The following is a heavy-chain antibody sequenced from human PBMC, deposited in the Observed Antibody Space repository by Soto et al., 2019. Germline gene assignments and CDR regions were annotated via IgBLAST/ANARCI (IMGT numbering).Heavy chain of an antibody. D-gene: IGHD5-12*01. CDR2: IYPGDSDT. J-gene: IGHJ4*02. CDR3: ARLKRDGHNYSPLYY. Sequence: EVQLVQSGAEEKKPGESLKISCKGSGYSFTSYWIGWVRQMPGKGLEWMGIIYPGDSDTRYSPSFQGQVTISADKSISTAYLQWSSLKASDTAMYYCARLKRDGHNYSPLYYWGQGTLVTVSS. V-gene: IGHV5-51*03. CDR1: GYSFTSYW.